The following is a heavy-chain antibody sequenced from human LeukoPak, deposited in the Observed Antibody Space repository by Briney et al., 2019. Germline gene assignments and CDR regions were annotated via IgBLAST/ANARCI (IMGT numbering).Heavy chain of an antibody. CDR3: AKEGSNGDFDY. D-gene: IGHD1-26*01. J-gene: IGHJ4*02. Sequence: GGSLRLSRAASGFTFSSYDMHCVRQAPGKGLEWVTVISYDGSNKYYGDSVKGRFTISRDNSKNTLYLKMNSLRAEDTAVYYCAKEGSNGDFDYWGQGTLVTVSS. CDR2: ISYDGSNK. V-gene: IGHV3-30*18. CDR1: GFTFSSYD.